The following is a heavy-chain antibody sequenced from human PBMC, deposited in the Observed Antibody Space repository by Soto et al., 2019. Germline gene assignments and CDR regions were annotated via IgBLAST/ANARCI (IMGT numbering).Heavy chain of an antibody. D-gene: IGHD2-2*01. CDR2: ISYDGSNK. V-gene: IGHV3-30*18. Sequence: SLRLSCAASGFTVCSYGVHWVRQDPGKGLEWVAVISYDGSNKYYADSVKGRFTTSRDNSKNTLYLQMNSLRAEDTAVYYCAKGRYCSSTSCSTIDVWGQGTTRSVYS. J-gene: IGHJ6*02. CDR1: GFTVCSYG. CDR3: AKGRYCSSTSCSTIDV.